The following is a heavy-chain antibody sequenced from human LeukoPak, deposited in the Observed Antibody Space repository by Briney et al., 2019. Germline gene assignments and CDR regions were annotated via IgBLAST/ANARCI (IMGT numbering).Heavy chain of an antibody. Sequence: ASVKVSCKASGYTFFGYYMHWVRQAPGQGLEWMGWINPNSGGTKYAQKFQGRVTMTRDTSISTAYMELSRLRSDDTAVYYCARYCSGTSCYGGFDYWGQGTLVTVSS. CDR1: GYTFFGYY. CDR3: ARYCSGTSCYGGFDY. V-gene: IGHV1-2*02. J-gene: IGHJ4*02. D-gene: IGHD2-2*01. CDR2: INPNSGGT.